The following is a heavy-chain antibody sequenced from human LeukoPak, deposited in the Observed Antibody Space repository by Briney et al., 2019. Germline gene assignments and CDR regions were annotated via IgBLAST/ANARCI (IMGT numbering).Heavy chain of an antibody. D-gene: IGHD2-21*01. CDR3: AKVPITVIRNFDY. CDR1: GFTFSNYV. J-gene: IGHJ4*02. V-gene: IGHV3-23*01. CDR2: ISGSGGNT. Sequence: GRSLRLSGAASGFTFSNYVMSWVRQAPGNGLEWVSSISGSGGNTYYADSVKGRFTISRDNSKNTLHLKMNSLRVEDTAVYYCAKVPITVIRNFDYWGQGTLVSVSS.